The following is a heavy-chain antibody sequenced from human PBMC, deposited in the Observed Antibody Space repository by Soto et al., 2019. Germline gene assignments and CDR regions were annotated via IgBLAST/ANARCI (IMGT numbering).Heavy chain of an antibody. CDR2: ITPIVGTA. D-gene: IGHD5-12*01. V-gene: IGHV1-69*06. CDR1: GGTFSSYA. J-gene: IGHJ4*01. CDR3: VRYSGYEPSLDY. Sequence: SVKLSCKASGGTFSSYAINWVRQAPGQGLEWMGWITPIVGTANYAQKFQGRVTITADKSRSTAYMELSSLRSEDTAVYYCVRYSGYEPSLDYWG.